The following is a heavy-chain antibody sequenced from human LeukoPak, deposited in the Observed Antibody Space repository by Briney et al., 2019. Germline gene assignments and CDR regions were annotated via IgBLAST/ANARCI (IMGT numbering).Heavy chain of an antibody. CDR1: GGSISRYY. J-gene: IGHJ3*02. Sequence: SEALSLTCTVSGGSISRYYWSWIRQPPGRGLEWIGYIYYSGSTNYNPSLKSRVTISVDTSKNQFSLKLSSVTAADTAVYYCARTDYGDYGAFDIWGQGTMVTVSS. CDR3: ARTDYGDYGAFDI. CDR2: IYYSGST. V-gene: IGHV4-59*01. D-gene: IGHD4-17*01.